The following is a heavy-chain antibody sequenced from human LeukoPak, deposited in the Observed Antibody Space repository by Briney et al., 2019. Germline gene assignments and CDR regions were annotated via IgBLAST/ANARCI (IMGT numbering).Heavy chain of an antibody. D-gene: IGHD4-17*01. CDR1: GFTFSSYS. J-gene: IGHJ4*02. CDR3: ARYGDDVGDY. Sequence: PGGSLRLSCAASGFTFSSYSMNWVRQAPGKGVEWVSSISSSSYIYYADSVKGRFTISRDNAKNSLYLQMNSLRAEDTAVYYCARYGDDVGDYWGQGTLVTVSS. CDR2: ISSSSYI. V-gene: IGHV3-21*01.